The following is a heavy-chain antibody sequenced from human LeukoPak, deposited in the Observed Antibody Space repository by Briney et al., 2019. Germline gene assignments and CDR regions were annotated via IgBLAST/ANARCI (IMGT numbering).Heavy chain of an antibody. CDR2: IYYSGST. CDR3: ARGTPENYYYYYMDV. Sequence: TSETLSLPCNVSGGSISSNYWSWIRQPPGKGLEWIGYIYYSGSTNYNPSLKSRVTISVDTSKNQFSLKLSSVIAADTAVYYCARGTPENYYYYYMDVWGKGTTVSVS. V-gene: IGHV4-59*01. CDR1: GGSISSNY. J-gene: IGHJ6*03.